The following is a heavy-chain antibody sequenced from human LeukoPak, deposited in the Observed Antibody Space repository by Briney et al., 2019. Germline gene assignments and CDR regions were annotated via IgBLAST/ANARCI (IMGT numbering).Heavy chain of an antibody. D-gene: IGHD4-17*01. CDR2: IIAIFGTA. V-gene: IGHV1-69*01. CDR3: ARLNGNYGARHYYYYMDV. Sequence: WAPVKVSCKASGGTFSSYAISWVRQAPGQGLEWMGGIIAIFGTANYAQKFQGRVTITADESTSTAYMELSSLRSEDTAVYYCARLNGNYGARHYYYYMDVWGKGTTVTVSS. J-gene: IGHJ6*03. CDR1: GGTFSSYA.